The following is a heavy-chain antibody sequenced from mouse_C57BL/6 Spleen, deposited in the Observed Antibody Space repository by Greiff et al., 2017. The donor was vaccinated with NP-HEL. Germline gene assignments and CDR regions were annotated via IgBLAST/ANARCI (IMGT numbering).Heavy chain of an antibody. V-gene: IGHV5-4*03. CDR3: ARGGPNFDY. CDR1: GFTFSSYA. J-gene: IGHJ2*01. CDR2: ISDGGSYT. Sequence: DVMLVESGGGLVKPGGSLKLSCAASGFTFSSYAMSWVRQTPEKRLEWVATISDGGSYTYYPDNVKGRFTISRDNAKNNLYLQMSHLKSEDTAMYYCARGGPNFDYWGQGTTLTVSS. D-gene: IGHD3-3*01.